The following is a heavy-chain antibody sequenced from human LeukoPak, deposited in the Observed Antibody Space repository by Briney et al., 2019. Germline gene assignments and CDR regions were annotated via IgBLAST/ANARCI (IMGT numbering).Heavy chain of an antibody. CDR2: IYPGDSDT. V-gene: IGHV5-51*01. J-gene: IGHJ4*02. D-gene: IGHD2-15*01. CDR1: GCSFTSYW. CDR3: ARRYCSGGSCYLFDY. Sequence: GESLQISCKGSGCSFTSYWIGWVRQLPGKGLEGMGIIYPGDSDTRYSPSFQGQVTISSDKSISTAYLQWSSLKASDTAMYYCARRYCSGGSCYLFDYWGQGTLVTV.